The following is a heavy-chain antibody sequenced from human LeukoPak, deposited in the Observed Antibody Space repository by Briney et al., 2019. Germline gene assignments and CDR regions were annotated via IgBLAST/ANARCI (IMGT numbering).Heavy chain of an antibody. CDR1: GFTFSSYA. CDR2: ISYDGSNK. CDR3: ARVGIAADFDY. V-gene: IGHV3-30*01. D-gene: IGHD6-13*01. J-gene: IGHJ4*02. Sequence: GRSLRLSCAASGFTFSSYAMHWVRQAPGKGLEWVAVISYDGSNKYYADSVKGRFTISRDNSKNTLYLHMNSLRAEDTAVYYCARVGIAADFDYWGQGTLVTVSS.